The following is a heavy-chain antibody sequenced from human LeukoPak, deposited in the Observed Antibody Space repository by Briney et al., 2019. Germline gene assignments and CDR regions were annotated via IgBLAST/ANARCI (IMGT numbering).Heavy chain of an antibody. Sequence: AGGSLRLSCAASGFTFSSYAMSWIRQPPGKGLEWIGYFYYTGSTNYNPSLKSRVTISVDTSKNQFSLKLTSVTAADTAVYYCARALNPLPGTYYFDYWGQGTLVTVSS. CDR2: FYYTGST. CDR1: GFTFSSYA. V-gene: IGHV4-59*12. CDR3: ARALNPLPGTYYFDY. D-gene: IGHD2-15*01. J-gene: IGHJ4*02.